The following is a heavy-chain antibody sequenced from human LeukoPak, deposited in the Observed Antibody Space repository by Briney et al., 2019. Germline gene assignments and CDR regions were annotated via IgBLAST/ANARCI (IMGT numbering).Heavy chain of an antibody. D-gene: IGHD5-18*01. Sequence: GGSLRLSCAASGFTFSNYWMHWVRQAPGKGLVWVSRTKVDGTSTTYADSVKGRFTISRDNAKETVYLQMNSLRAEDTAVYYCARGVPDNSYLSFWGQGTLVTVSS. CDR3: ARGVPDNSYLSF. CDR1: GFTFSNYW. CDR2: TKVDGTST. J-gene: IGHJ4*02. V-gene: IGHV3-74*01.